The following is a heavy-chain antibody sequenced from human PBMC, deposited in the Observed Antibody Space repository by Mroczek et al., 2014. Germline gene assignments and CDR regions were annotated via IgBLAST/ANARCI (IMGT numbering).Heavy chain of an antibody. V-gene: IGHV4-4*07. J-gene: IGHJ4*02. CDR2: IFSSGST. CDR1: GGSISSYY. Sequence: VQLQQSGPRDWVKPSETLSLTCTVSGGSISSYYWSWIRQPAGKGLEWIGRIFSSGSTNYNPSLKSRVTMSVDTSKNQFSLKLSSVTAADTAVYYCARDPLGGNSALTFDYWGQGTLVTVSS. D-gene: IGHD3-16*01. CDR3: ARDPLGGNSALTFDY.